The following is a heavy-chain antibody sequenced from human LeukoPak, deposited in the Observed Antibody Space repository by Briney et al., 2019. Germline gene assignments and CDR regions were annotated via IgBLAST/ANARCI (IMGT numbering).Heavy chain of an antibody. J-gene: IGHJ4*02. CDR1: GGTFNSYA. Sequence: ASVKVSCKASGGTFNSYAISWVRQAPGQGLEWMGRIIPILGIANYAQKFQGRVTITADKSTSTAYMELSSLRSEDTAVYYCAREYGDYQGPFDYWGQGTLVTVSS. CDR3: AREYGDYQGPFDY. D-gene: IGHD4-17*01. V-gene: IGHV1-69*04. CDR2: IIPILGIA.